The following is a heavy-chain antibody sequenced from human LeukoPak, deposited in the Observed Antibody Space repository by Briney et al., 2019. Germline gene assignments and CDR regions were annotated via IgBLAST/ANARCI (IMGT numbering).Heavy chain of an antibody. CDR1: GGSISSYY. D-gene: IGHD2/OR15-2a*01. J-gene: IGHJ4*02. CDR3: ARRPLSSYYFDY. CDR2: IYYSGSA. V-gene: IGHV4-59*08. Sequence: PSETLSLTCTVSGGSISSYYWSWIRQPPGKGPEWIGYIYYSGSANYNPSLKSRVTISVDTSNDQFSLKLSSVTAADTAVYYCARRPLSSYYFDYWGQGTLVTVSS.